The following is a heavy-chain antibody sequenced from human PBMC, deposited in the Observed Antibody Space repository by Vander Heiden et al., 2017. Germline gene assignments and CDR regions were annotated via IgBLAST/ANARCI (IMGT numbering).Heavy chain of an antibody. D-gene: IGHD6-13*01. Sequence: QVQLVASGGGVVQRGRSQRLACVGSGLTLGSYGMHWVRQAPGKGLEWVAVISYDGSNKYYADSVKGRFTISRDNSKNTLYLQMNSLRAEDTAVYYCAREYSSSWAGYYYGMDVWGQGTTVTVSS. CDR3: AREYSSSWAGYYYGMDV. J-gene: IGHJ6*02. CDR1: GLTLGSYG. CDR2: ISYDGSNK. V-gene: IGHV3-30*03.